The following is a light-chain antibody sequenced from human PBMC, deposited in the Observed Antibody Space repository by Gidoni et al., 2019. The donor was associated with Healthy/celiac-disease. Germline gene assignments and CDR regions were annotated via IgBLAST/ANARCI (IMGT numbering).Light chain of an antibody. J-gene: IGKJ1*01. CDR2: KAS. V-gene: IGKV1-5*03. Sequence: CRASQSISDWLAWYQQKPGEAPNLLIYKASRLESGVPSRFSGSGSGTEFALTISSLQPNDLATYYCQHYGSLWTFGQXTKVEIK. CDR3: QHYGSLWT. CDR1: QSISDW.